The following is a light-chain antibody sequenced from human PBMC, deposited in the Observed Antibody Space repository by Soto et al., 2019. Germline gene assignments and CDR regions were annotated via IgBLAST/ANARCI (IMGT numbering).Light chain of an antibody. CDR2: DAS. CDR1: QSIGTS. CDR3: QQCYSYYS. J-gene: IGKJ2*03. Sequence: DIQMTQSPSTLSASEGDRVTITCRASQSIGTSLAWHQQKPGKAPRFLIYDASTLESGVPSRFSGSGSGTEFTLTISSLQPDDFGTYYCQQCYSYYSFGQGTKLEIK. V-gene: IGKV1-5*01.